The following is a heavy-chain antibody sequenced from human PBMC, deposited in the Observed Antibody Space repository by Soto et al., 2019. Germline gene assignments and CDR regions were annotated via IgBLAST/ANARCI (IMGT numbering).Heavy chain of an antibody. V-gene: IGHV4-30-4*01. CDR3: ARADDYGDPIDY. J-gene: IGHJ4*02. CDR1: GGSISSGDYY. D-gene: IGHD4-17*01. CDR2: IYYSGST. Sequence: QVQLQESGPGLVKPSQTLSLTCTVSGGSISSGDYYWSWIRQPPGKGLEWIGYIYYSGSTYYNPSLKSRVTLSVDTAKNQFSLKLSSVTAEDTAVYYCARADDYGDPIDYWGQGTLVTVSS.